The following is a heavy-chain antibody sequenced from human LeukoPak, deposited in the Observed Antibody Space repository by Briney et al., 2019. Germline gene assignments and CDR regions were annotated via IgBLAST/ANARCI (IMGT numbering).Heavy chain of an antibody. CDR1: GYTFTSYH. CDR2: INLSGGST. V-gene: IGHV1-46*01. J-gene: IGHJ4*02. D-gene: IGHD2-8*01. Sequence: ASVKVSCKASGYTFTSYHMHWVRQAPGQGLEWMGKINLSGGSTTYAQKFQGRVTMTRATSTSTVYMELSSLRSEDTAVYYCARDYVDDIPMIKDYWGQGTLVTVS. CDR3: ARDYVDDIPMIKDY.